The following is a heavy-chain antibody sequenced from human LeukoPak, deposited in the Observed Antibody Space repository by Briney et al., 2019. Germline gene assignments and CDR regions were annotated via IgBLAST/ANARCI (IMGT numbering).Heavy chain of an antibody. CDR2: INPSGGST. J-gene: IGHJ4*02. D-gene: IGHD4-23*01. CDR1: GGTFSSYA. V-gene: IGHV1-46*01. Sequence: GASVKVSCKASGGTFSSYAISWVRQAPRQGLEWMGIINPSGGSTSYAQKFQGRVTMTRDTSTSTVYMELSSLRSEDTAVYYCARGPWGNFWVYWGQGTLVTVSS. CDR3: ARGPWGNFWVY.